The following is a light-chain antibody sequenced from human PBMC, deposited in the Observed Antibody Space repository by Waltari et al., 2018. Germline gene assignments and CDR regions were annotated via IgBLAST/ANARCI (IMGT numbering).Light chain of an antibody. CDR2: YDS. CDR3: QVWDANNDPGV. CDR1: NIETKR. V-gene: IGLV3-21*04. J-gene: IGLJ1*01. Sequence: SYVLTQPPSVSVAPGKTARITWGGNNIETKRLPWYQQKPGQAPILVISYDSDRPSGIPERFSGSNSGNTATLTISRVEAADEADYYCQVWDANNDPGVFGTGTEVTVL.